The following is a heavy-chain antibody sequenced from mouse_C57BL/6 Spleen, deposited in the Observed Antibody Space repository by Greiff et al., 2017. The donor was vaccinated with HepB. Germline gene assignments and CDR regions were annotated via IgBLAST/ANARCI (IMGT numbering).Heavy chain of an antibody. CDR3: TRKGGHYYGSSYRYFDV. V-gene: IGHV1-15*01. CDR1: GYTFTDYE. J-gene: IGHJ1*03. CDR2: IDPETGGT. D-gene: IGHD1-1*01. Sequence: VQLQQSGAELVRPGASVTLSCKASGYTFTDYEMHWVKQTPVHGLEWIGAIDPETGGTAYNQKFKGKAILTADKSSSTAYMELRSLTSEDSAVYYCTRKGGHYYGSSYRYFDVWGTGTTVTVSS.